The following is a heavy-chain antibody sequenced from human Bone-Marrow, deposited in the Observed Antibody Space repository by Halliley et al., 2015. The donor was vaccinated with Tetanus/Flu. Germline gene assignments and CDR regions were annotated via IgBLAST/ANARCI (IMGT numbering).Heavy chain of an antibody. J-gene: IGHJ5*01. CDR3: ARRFDS. V-gene: IGHV4-59*01. Sequence: RQSPGKGLEWIGSFSYDGSTNYNPSLKSRVTISGDMSTNQLSLRLNSVTAADSAVYYCARRFDSWGQGILVTVSS. CDR2: FSYDGST.